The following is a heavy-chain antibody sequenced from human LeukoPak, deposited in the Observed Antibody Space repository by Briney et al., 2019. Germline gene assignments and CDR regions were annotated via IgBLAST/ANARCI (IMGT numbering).Heavy chain of an antibody. CDR3: ASQDIVVVPAENGMDV. Sequence: SETLSLTCTVSGGSISSSSYYWGCIRQPPGKGLEWIGSIYYSGSTYYNPSLKSRVTISVDTSKNQFSLKLSSVTAADTAVYYCASQDIVVVPAENGMDVWGQGTLVTVSS. J-gene: IGHJ6*02. D-gene: IGHD2-2*01. V-gene: IGHV4-39*01. CDR2: IYYSGST. CDR1: GGSISSSSYY.